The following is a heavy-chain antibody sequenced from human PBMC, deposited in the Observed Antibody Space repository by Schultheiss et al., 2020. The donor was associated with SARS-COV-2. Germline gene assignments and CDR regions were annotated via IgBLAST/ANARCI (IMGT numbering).Heavy chain of an antibody. CDR1: GGSFSYHY. CDR3: ARGLGYYGSTTKGDY. CDR2: INHSGST. Sequence: SETLSLTCAVYGGSFSYHYWNWIRQPPGKGLEWIGEINHSGSTNYNPSLKSRVTISVDPSKNQFSLKLSSVTAADTAVYYCARGLGYYGSTTKGDYWAQGTLVTVSS. V-gene: IGHV4-34*01. D-gene: IGHD3-10*01. J-gene: IGHJ4*02.